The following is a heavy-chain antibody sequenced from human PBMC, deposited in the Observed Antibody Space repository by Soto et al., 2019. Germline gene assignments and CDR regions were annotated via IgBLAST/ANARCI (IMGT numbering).Heavy chain of an antibody. CDR3: TTGVATAKYYFDF. CDR1: GFTFNNAW. J-gene: IGHJ4*02. V-gene: IGHV3-15*01. D-gene: IGHD6-25*01. CDR2: IKSNADGGTA. Sequence: EVQLVESGGGLVKPGESLTLSCAASGFTFNNAWMSWVRQAPGTGLEWVGRIKSNADGGTAEYIPPGKGSFTISRDDSKNTLFLHVNSVTTEDTAVYFCTTGVATAKYYFDFWGQGTLVTVSS.